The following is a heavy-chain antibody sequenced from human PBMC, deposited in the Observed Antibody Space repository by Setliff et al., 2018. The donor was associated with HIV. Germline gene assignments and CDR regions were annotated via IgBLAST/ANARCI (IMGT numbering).Heavy chain of an antibody. CDR3: VKGGAYYETNGPYWDH. CDR1: GFTFNGYA. J-gene: IGHJ4*02. V-gene: IGHV3-23*01. D-gene: IGHD3-22*01. Sequence: PGGSLRLSCVGSGFTFNGYAMNWVRQAPGKGLEWVSSLSGSGVTSYYADSVKGRFTISRDSSKNTLNLQMNSLRVEDTALYFCVKGGAYYETNGPYWDHWGQGTLVTVSS. CDR2: LSGSGVTS.